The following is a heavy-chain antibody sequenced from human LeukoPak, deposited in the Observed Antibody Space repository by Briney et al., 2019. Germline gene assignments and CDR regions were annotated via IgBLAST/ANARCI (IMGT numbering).Heavy chain of an antibody. CDR1: GGSISSYY. D-gene: IGHD5-24*01. CDR3: ARDPLRRDGYNSYYFDY. CDR2: IYYSGST. Sequence: KPSETLSLTCTVSGGSISSYYWSWIRQPPGKGLEWIGYIYYSGSTYYNPSLKSRVTISVDTSKNQFSLKLSSVTAADTAVYYCARDPLRRDGYNSYYFDYWGQGTLVTVSS. V-gene: IGHV4-59*12. J-gene: IGHJ4*02.